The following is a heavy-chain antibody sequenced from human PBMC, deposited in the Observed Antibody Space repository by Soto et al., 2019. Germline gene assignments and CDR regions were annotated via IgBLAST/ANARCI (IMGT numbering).Heavy chain of an antibody. CDR3: ARGIGHHFVARRRHYQQIVY. J-gene: IGHJ4*02. CDR2: ISAYNGNT. D-gene: IGHD3-3*02. CDR1: CYTFTSSG. V-gene: IGHV1-18*01. Sequence: GASVKVSCKASCYTFTSSGISWVRQAPGQGLEWMGWISAYNGNTNYAQKLQGRVTMTTDTSTSTAYMELRSLRSDDTAVYYCARGIGHHFVARRRHYQQIVYSCQGTLGSVFS.